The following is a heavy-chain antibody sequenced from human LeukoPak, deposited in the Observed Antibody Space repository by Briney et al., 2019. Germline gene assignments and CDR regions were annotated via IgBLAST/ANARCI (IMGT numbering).Heavy chain of an antibody. J-gene: IGHJ5*02. CDR2: IYSGVNT. CDR1: GFTVSSNS. D-gene: IGHD4/OR15-4a*01. Sequence: GGSLRLSCAASGFTVSSNSMTWVRQAPGKGLEWVSVIYSGVNTYYADSVKGRFTISRDNSKNTLYVQMNTLRAEDTAVYYCARAPNYFWFDPWGQGTLVTVSS. CDR3: ARAPNYFWFDP. V-gene: IGHV3-53*05.